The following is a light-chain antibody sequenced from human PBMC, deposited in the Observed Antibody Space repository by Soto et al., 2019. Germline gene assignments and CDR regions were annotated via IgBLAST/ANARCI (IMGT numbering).Light chain of an antibody. CDR1: QDIKNY. V-gene: IGKV1-33*01. CDR3: QHYDHLPPLT. CDR2: DVS. Sequence: DIQMIQSPSSLSSSVGDRVTITCQASQDIKNYLNWYQQKPGKAPKLLIYDVSNLETGVPSRFSGSGSGTHFSLTISSLQTEDVATYYCQHYDHLPPLTFGGGTRVQIK. J-gene: IGKJ4*01.